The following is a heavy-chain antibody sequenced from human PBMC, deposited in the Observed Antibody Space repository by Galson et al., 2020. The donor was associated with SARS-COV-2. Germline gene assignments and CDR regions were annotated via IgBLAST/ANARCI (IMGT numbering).Heavy chain of an antibody. V-gene: IGHV3-64D*08. CDR3: VKDRVASFRGVVIRTRFDY. CDR1: GFTFSSYA. CDR2: INSNGDST. J-gene: IGHJ4*02. D-gene: IGHD3-10*01. Sequence: GESLKISCSASGFTFSSYAMHWVRQAPGKRLEYVSAINSNGDSTYSADSVKGRFIISRDNSKNTLYLQMSSLRAEDTAVYYCVKDRVASFRGVVIRTRFDYWGQGTLVTVSS.